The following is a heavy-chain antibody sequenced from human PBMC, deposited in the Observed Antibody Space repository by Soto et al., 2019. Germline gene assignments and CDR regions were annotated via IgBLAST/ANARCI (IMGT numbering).Heavy chain of an antibody. J-gene: IGHJ2*01. Sequence: SETLSLTCAIYGASFSDYYWSWIRQPPGKGLEWIGYIYYSGSTYYNPSLKSRVTISVDTSKNQFSLKLSSVTAADTAVYYCARGDYYDSLGYFDLWGRGTLVTVSS. CDR2: IYYSGST. D-gene: IGHD3-22*01. CDR3: ARGDYYDSLGYFDL. V-gene: IGHV4-30-4*01. CDR1: GASFSDYY.